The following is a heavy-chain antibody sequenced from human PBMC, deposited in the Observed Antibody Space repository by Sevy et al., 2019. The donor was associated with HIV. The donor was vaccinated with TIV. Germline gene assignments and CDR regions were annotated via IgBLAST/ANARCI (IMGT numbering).Heavy chain of an antibody. D-gene: IGHD6-13*01. CDR2: ISSNGGST. V-gene: IGHV3-64*05. CDR1: GFTFSSYA. CDR3: VKVDNGAPDFGLLRDNSEAAAGTQKAPY. J-gene: IGHJ4*02. Sequence: GGSLRLSCSASGFTFSSYAMHWVRQAPGKGLEYVSAISSNGGSTYYADSVKGRFTISRDNSKNTLYVQMSGLRAEDTAVYYCVKVDNGAPDFGLLRDNSEAAAGTQKAPYWGQGTLVTVSS.